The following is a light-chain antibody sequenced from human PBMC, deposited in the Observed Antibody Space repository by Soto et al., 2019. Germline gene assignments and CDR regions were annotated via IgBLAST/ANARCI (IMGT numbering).Light chain of an antibody. V-gene: IGLV1-40*01. CDR1: SSNIGAGYD. CDR2: GNS. Sequence: QSVLTQPPSVSGAPGQRVTISCTGSSSNIGAGYDVHWYQQLPGTAPKLLIYGNSNRPSGVPDRFSGSKSGTSASLAITGLQADDEADYYCQSYDSRLSAWVFGGGTQLTVL. CDR3: QSYDSRLSAWV. J-gene: IGLJ3*02.